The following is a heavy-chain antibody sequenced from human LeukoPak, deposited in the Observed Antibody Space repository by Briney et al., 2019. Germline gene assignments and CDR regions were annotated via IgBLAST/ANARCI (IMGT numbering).Heavy chain of an antibody. D-gene: IGHD6-19*01. J-gene: IGHJ5*02. Sequence: PSETLSLTCTVSGGSISTSNYYWGWIRQPPGKGLEWIGNIFYSGSTYYSPSLKSRVTISLDTSRNQFSLKLSSVTAADTAVYYCARDQGSRIAVAGSGYWFDPWGQGTLVTVSS. CDR2: IFYSGST. CDR3: ARDQGSRIAVAGSGYWFDP. V-gene: IGHV4-39*07. CDR1: GGSISTSNYY.